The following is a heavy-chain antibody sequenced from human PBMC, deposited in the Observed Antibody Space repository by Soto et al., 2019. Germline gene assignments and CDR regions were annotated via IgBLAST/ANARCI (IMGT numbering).Heavy chain of an antibody. D-gene: IGHD1-26*01. Sequence: PGGSLRLSCTASEFPFSSYSMNWVRQAPGRGLEWISYLTSGSSRTEYADSVKGRFTISRDDAKNSLYLQMNSLRVDDTGIYYCASDRSWAFDNWGQGIQVTVSS. CDR1: EFPFSSYS. J-gene: IGHJ4*02. CDR3: ASDRSWAFDN. CDR2: LTSGSSRT. V-gene: IGHV3-48*01.